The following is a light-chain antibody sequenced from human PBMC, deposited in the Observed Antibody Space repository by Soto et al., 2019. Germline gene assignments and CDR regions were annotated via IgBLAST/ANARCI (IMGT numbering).Light chain of an antibody. CDR1: SSNIGTNY. CDR2: RNN. Sequence: QSVLTQPPSASVTPGQRVTISCSGSSSNIGTNYIYWYQQLPGTAPKLLIYRNNHRPSGVPDRFFGSKSGTSASLAISGLRSEDEADYYCAAWDDSLSGQVFGTGTKVTVL. V-gene: IGLV1-47*01. CDR3: AAWDDSLSGQV. J-gene: IGLJ1*01.